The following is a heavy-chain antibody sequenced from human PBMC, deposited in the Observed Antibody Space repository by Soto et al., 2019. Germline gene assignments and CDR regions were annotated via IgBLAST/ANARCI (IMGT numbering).Heavy chain of an antibody. Sequence: QVQLVESGGGVVQPGRSLRLSCAASGFTFSSYGMHWVRQAPGKGLEWVAVISYDGSKKYYGDSVKGRFTISRDNSKITLYLERNSLRAEDTAVYYCAKAGYASSWYWFDPWGQGTLVTVSS. J-gene: IGHJ5*02. CDR2: ISYDGSKK. V-gene: IGHV3-30*18. CDR1: GFTFSSYG. CDR3: AKAGYASSWYWFDP. D-gene: IGHD6-13*01.